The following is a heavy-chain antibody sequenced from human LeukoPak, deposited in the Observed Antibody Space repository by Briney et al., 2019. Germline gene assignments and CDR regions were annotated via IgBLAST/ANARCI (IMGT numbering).Heavy chain of an antibody. J-gene: IGHJ6*03. D-gene: IGHD2-2*02. Sequence: SVKVSCKASGGTFSSYAISWVRQAPGQGLEWMGGIIPIFGTANYAQKFQGRVTITADESTSTAYMELSSLRSGDTAVYYCARTGVVVVPAAIVLGPDDYYMDVWGKGTTVTVSS. CDR3: ARTGVVVVPAAIVLGPDDYYMDV. CDR1: GGTFSSYA. V-gene: IGHV1-69*13. CDR2: IIPIFGTA.